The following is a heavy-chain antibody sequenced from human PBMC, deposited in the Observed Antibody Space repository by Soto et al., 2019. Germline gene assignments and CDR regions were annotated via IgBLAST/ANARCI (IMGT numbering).Heavy chain of an antibody. CDR2: ISAHTGSS. J-gene: IGHJ3*01. Sequence: QVQLVQSGAGVKKPGASVKVSCKASGYTFTSSGMSWVRQAPGQGLEWMGWISAHTGSSEYAQRFQGRVTMTTDRSSSTAYMELRSPRSDDTAVYYCARAFFYQGSDSRGYSFDAFDFWGPGTLVTVSS. CDR3: ARAFFYQGSDSRGYSFDAFDF. CDR1: GYTFTSSG. D-gene: IGHD3-22*01. V-gene: IGHV1-18*01.